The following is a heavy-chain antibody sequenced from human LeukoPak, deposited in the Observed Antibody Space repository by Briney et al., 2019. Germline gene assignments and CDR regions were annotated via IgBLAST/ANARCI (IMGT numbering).Heavy chain of an antibody. J-gene: IGHJ4*02. Sequence: ASVKVSCKASGYTFTSYGISWVRQAPGQGLEWMGWISAYNGNTNYAQKLQGRVTMTTDTSTSTAYVELRSLRSDDTAVYYCARATAEILRYPPRHFDYWGQGTLVTVSS. V-gene: IGHV1-18*01. CDR3: ARATAEILRYPPRHFDY. CDR2: ISAYNGNT. D-gene: IGHD3-9*01. CDR1: GYTFTSYG.